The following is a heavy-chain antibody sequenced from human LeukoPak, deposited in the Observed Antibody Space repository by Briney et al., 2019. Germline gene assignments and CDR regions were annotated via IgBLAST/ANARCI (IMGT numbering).Heavy chain of an antibody. Sequence: SVKVSCKASVGTFSRYAISWVRQAPGQGLEWMGGIIPIFGTANYAQQFQGRVTITTDESTSTAYMELSSLRSEDTAVYYCARCLTGTQLDNWFDPWGQGTLVTVSS. D-gene: IGHD1-20*01. J-gene: IGHJ5*02. CDR2: IIPIFGTA. V-gene: IGHV1-69*05. CDR3: ARCLTGTQLDNWFDP. CDR1: VGTFSRYA.